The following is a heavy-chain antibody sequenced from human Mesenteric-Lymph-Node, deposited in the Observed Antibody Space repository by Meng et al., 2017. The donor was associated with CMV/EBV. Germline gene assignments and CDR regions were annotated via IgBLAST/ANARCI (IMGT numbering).Heavy chain of an antibody. CDR2: ISAYNGNT. D-gene: IGHD3-9*01. CDR1: GGTFSSYA. Sequence: ASVKVSCKASGGTFSSYAISWVRQAPGQGLEWMGWISAYNGNTNYAQKLQGRVTMTTDTSTSTAYMELRSLRSDDTAVYYCARGGQVHFDWLLSTPLTYWGQGTLVTVSS. CDR3: ARGGQVHFDWLLSTPLTY. V-gene: IGHV1-18*01. J-gene: IGHJ4*02.